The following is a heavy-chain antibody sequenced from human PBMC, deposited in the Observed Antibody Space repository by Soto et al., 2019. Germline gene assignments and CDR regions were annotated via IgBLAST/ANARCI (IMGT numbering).Heavy chain of an antibody. CDR2: ISAYNGNK. CDR3: ARDAAIGMNDY. Sequence: QVQLVQSGAEVKKPGASVKVSCKASGYTFTSYGISWVRQAPGQGLEWMGWISAYNGNKKYEQKVQGRVTMTTDTSTTQAYMEVRRLRSDDTAVYYCARDAAIGMNDYWGQGTLVTVSS. CDR1: GYTFTSYG. D-gene: IGHD1-20*01. J-gene: IGHJ4*02. V-gene: IGHV1-18*01.